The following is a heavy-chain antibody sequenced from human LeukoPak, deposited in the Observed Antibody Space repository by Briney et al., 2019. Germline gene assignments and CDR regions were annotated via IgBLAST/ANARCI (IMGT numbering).Heavy chain of an antibody. V-gene: IGHV1-2*06. CDR1: GYTFTGYY. J-gene: IGHJ4*02. CDR2: INPNSGGT. D-gene: IGHD3-22*01. CDR3: ARDSPYYYDSSGYSG. Sequence: GASVKVSCKASGYTFTGYYMHWVRQASGQGLEWMGRINPNSGGTNYAQKFQGRVTMTRDTSISTAYMELSRLRSDDTAVYYCARDSPYYYDSSGYSGWGQGTLVTVSS.